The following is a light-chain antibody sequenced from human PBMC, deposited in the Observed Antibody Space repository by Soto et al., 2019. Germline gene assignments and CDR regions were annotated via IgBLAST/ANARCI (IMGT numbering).Light chain of an antibody. V-gene: IGKV3-15*01. CDR2: GAS. J-gene: IGKJ1*01. CDR3: QQYYNWPRT. CDR1: QNVLSN. Sequence: EIVTTQSPSTLSVYPGERATLSCRASQNVLSNLAWYQQKPGQAPRLLIYGASTRATGLPARFSGSGSGTEFTLTISSLQSEDFAVYYCQQYYNWPRTFGQGTKVDVK.